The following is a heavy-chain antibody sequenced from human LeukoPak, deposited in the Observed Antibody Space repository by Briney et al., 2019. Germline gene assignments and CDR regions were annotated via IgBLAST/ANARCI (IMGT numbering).Heavy chain of an antibody. CDR1: GGSISSSNW. CDR2: VYHSGST. V-gene: IGHV4-4*02. CDR3: ARDCETHCGSDPPER. Sequence: PSETLSLTCAVSGGSISSSNWWSWVRQPPGKGLEWIGEVYHSGSTNYNPSLKRRVTISVDKSKNQFSLRLSSVTAADTAVYYCARDCETHCGSDPPERWGQGVLVTVSS. J-gene: IGHJ4*02. D-gene: IGHD2-21*02.